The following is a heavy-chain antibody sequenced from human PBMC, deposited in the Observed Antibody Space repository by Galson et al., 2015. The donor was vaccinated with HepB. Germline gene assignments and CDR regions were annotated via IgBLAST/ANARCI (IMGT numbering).Heavy chain of an antibody. D-gene: IGHD6-13*01. J-gene: IGHJ4*02. CDR1: GGSFSGYY. V-gene: IGHV4-34*01. CDR2: INHSGST. CDR3: ARGTSSWLQFDY. Sequence: ETLSLTYAVYGGSFSGYYWSWIRQPPGKGLEWIGEINHSGSTNYNPSLKSRVTISVDTSKNQFSLKLSSVTAADTAVYYCARGTSSWLQFDYWGQGTLVTVSS.